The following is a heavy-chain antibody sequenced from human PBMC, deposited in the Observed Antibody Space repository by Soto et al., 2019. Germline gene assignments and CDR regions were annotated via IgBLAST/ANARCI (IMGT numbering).Heavy chain of an antibody. Sequence: GGSLRLSCAASGFTFSSYGMHWVRQAPGKGLEWVAVISYDGSNKYYADSVKGRFTISRDNSKNTLYLQMNSLRAEDTAVYYCAKDGLDIVVVPAAPYGSGDYGMDVWGQGTTVTVSS. J-gene: IGHJ6*02. D-gene: IGHD2-2*03. V-gene: IGHV3-30*18. CDR1: GFTFSSYG. CDR3: AKDGLDIVVVPAAPYGSGDYGMDV. CDR2: ISYDGSNK.